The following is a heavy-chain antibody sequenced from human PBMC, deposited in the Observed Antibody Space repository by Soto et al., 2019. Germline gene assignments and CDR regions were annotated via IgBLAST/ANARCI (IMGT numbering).Heavy chain of an antibody. CDR2: IYWDDDK. Sequence: QITLKESGPTLVKPTQTLTLTCTFSGFSLSTSGVGVGWIRQPPGKALEWLALIYWDDDKRYSPSLKSRLAITKAPPKNQVVLTMPNMDPVDTATYYCAHIRYGSGLLDYWGQGTLVTVSS. V-gene: IGHV2-5*02. CDR1: GFSLSTSGVG. CDR3: AHIRYGSGLLDY. D-gene: IGHD3-10*01. J-gene: IGHJ4*02.